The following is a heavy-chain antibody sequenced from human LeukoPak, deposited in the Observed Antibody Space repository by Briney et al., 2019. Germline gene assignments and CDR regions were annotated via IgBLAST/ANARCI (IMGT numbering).Heavy chain of an antibody. Sequence: SETLSLTCTVSGGSISSGSYYWSWIRQPAGKGLEWIGRVYTSGSTNYNPSLKSRVTISVDTSKNQFSLKLSSVTAADTAVYYCARDGYYDILTGYQYYMDVWGKGTTVTISS. CDR2: VYTSGST. CDR1: GGSISSGSYY. V-gene: IGHV4-61*02. J-gene: IGHJ6*03. D-gene: IGHD3-9*01. CDR3: ARDGYYDILTGYQYYMDV.